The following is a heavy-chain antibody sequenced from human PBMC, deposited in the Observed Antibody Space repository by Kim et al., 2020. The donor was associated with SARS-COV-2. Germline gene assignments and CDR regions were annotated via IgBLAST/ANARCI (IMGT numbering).Heavy chain of an antibody. D-gene: IGHD2-2*01. V-gene: IGHV1-69*01. Sequence: KFQGRVTITADESTSTAYMELSSLRSEDTAVYYCARGPRVPAAIAGWFDPWGQGTLVTVSS. CDR3: ARGPRVPAAIAGWFDP. J-gene: IGHJ5*02.